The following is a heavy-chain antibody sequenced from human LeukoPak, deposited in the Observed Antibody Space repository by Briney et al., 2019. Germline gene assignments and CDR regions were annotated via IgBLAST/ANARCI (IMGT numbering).Heavy chain of an antibody. V-gene: IGHV4-39*01. D-gene: IGHD3-10*01. CDR3: ARHDGTMVRGVIDWFDP. CDR2: IYYSGGT. J-gene: IGHJ5*02. Sequence: SETLSLTCTVSGGSISSSSYYWGWIRQPPGKGLEWIGSIYYSGGTYYNPSLKSRVTISVDTSKNQFSLKLSSVTAADTAVYYCARHDGTMVRGVIDWFDPWGQGTLVTVSS. CDR1: GGSISSSSYY.